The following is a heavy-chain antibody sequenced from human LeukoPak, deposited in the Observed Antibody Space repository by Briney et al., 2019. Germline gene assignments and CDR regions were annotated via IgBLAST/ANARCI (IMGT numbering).Heavy chain of an antibody. V-gene: IGHV3-48*03. Sequence: GGSLRLSCEASGFTFSEYEMNGVRQAPGKGLEWISYIKSSGSPIDYADSVKGRFTISRDNAKNSLYLQMDSLRAEDTAIYYCARGAYYFHYWGQGTLVTVSS. J-gene: IGHJ4*02. CDR3: ARGAYYFHY. CDR1: GFTFSEYE. CDR2: IKSSGSPI.